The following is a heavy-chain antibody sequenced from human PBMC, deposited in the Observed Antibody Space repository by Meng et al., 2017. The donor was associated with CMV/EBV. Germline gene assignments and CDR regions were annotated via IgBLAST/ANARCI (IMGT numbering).Heavy chain of an antibody. V-gene: IGHV4-39*07. CDR2: IFHSGST. CDR1: GGFISSNSHY. CDR3: ARDMNMGSQDYVRGSYRSGGIDY. D-gene: IGHD3-16*02. Sequence: GSLRLSCSLSGGFISSNSHYWGWIRQPPGKGLEWIGSIFHSGSTYYNPSLQSRATISADTSKNGFSLKMTSVTAADTAVYYCARDMNMGSQDYVRGSYRSGGIDYWGRGTLVTVSS. J-gene: IGHJ4*02.